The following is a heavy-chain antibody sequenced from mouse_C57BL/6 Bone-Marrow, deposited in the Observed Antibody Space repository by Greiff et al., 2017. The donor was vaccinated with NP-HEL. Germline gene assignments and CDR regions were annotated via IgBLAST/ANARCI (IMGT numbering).Heavy chain of an antibody. Sequence: VQLQQSGAELVRPGASVKLSCTVSGFNIKDDYMHWVKQRPEQGLEWIGWIDPENGDTEYASKFQGKATITADTASNTAYLQLSSLTSEDTAVYYGTPGGSSPYAMDYWGQGTSVTVSS. CDR2: IDPENGDT. CDR3: TPGGSSPYAMDY. D-gene: IGHD1-1*01. J-gene: IGHJ4*01. CDR1: GFNIKDDY. V-gene: IGHV14-4*01.